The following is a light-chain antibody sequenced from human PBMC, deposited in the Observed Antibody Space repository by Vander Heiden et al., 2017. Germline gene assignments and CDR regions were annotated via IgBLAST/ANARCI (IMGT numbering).Light chain of an antibody. CDR2: GAS. V-gene: IGKV3-20*01. CDR1: QTVSSSS. CDR3: QQDGSSRLT. Sequence: EIVLTQSPGTLSLSPGERATLSCRASQTVSSSSLAWYQQKPGQAPRLLIYGASSRATGIPDRFSGSGSGTDFTLTISRLEPEDFAVYYCQQDGSSRLTFGGGTKVEIK. J-gene: IGKJ4*01.